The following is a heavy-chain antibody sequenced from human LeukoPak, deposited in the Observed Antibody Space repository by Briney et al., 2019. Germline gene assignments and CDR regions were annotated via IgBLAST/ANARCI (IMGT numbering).Heavy chain of an antibody. CDR3: AKVLVGTTCFEY. D-gene: IGHD1-7*01. CDR1: GFTFSSHG. Sequence: GGSLRLSCAASGFTFSSHGMSWVRQAPGKGLEWVSDISGSGGSTYYADSVKGRFTMFRDNSKNTLYLQMNSLRAEDTAVYYCAKVLVGTTCFEYWGQGTLVTVSS. CDR2: ISGSGGST. J-gene: IGHJ4*02. V-gene: IGHV3-23*01.